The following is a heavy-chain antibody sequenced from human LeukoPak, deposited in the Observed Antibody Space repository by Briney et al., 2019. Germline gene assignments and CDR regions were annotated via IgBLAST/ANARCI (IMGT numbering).Heavy chain of an antibody. Sequence: SETLSLTCAVYGGSFSGYCWSWNRQPPGKGLEWIGEINHSGSTNYNPSLKSRVTISVDTSKNQFSLKLSSVTAADTAVYYCARQPSNDYGDYRFDYWGQGTLVTVSS. D-gene: IGHD4-17*01. CDR2: INHSGST. V-gene: IGHV4-34*01. CDR3: ARQPSNDYGDYRFDY. J-gene: IGHJ4*02. CDR1: GGSFSGYC.